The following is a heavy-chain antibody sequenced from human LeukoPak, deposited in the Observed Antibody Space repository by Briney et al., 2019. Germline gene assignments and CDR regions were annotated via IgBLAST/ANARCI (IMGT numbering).Heavy chain of an antibody. Sequence: GGSLRLSCAASGFTFDDYAMHWVRQAPGKGLEWVSGISWNSDDIGYADSVKGRFTISRDNAKNSLYLQMNRLRPEDTALYYCTKDRIGKNHGDYDSIDYWGQGTLVTVSS. CDR3: TKDRIGKNHGDYDSIDY. CDR1: GFTFDDYA. D-gene: IGHD4-17*01. J-gene: IGHJ4*02. V-gene: IGHV3-9*01. CDR2: ISWNSDDI.